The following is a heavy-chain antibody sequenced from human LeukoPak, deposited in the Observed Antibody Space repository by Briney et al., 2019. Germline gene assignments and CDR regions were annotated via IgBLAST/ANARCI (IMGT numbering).Heavy chain of an antibody. D-gene: IGHD2-2*03. CDR2: IYYSGST. CDR1: GGSISSSSYY. V-gene: IGHV4-39*01. Sequence: SETLSLTCTVSGGSISSSSYYWGWIRQPPGQGLEWIGSIYYSGSTYYNPSLKSRVTISVGTSKNQFSLKLSSVTAADTAVYYCARHGYCSSTSCYGGWFDPWGQGTLVTVSS. CDR3: ARHGYCSSTSCYGGWFDP. J-gene: IGHJ5*02.